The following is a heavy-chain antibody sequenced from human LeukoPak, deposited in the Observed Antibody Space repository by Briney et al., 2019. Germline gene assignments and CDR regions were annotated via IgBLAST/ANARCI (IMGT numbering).Heavy chain of an antibody. CDR3: AGGAGGIVGALNYFDY. CDR1: GGTFSSYA. V-gene: IGHV1-69*05. Sequence: SVKVSCKASGGTFSSYAISWVRQAPGQGLEWMGGIIPIFGTANYAQKFQGRVTITTDESTSTAYMELSSLRSEDTAVYYCAGGAGGIVGALNYFDYWGQGTLVTVSS. D-gene: IGHD1-26*01. CDR2: IIPIFGTA. J-gene: IGHJ4*02.